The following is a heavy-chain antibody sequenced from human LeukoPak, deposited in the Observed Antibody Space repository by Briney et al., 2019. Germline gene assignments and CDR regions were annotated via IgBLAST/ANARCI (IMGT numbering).Heavy chain of an antibody. CDR2: INPNSGGT. J-gene: IGHJ4*02. CDR1: GYTFTVYY. D-gene: IGHD6-6*01. CDR3: AREHSSSSGKVFDY. Sequence: ASVTVSCKASGYTFTVYYIHWVRQAPGQGLEWMGWINPNSGGTNYAQNFQGRVTMTRDTSISTAYMELSRLRSDDTAMYYCAREHSSSSGKVFDYWGQGTLVTVSS. V-gene: IGHV1-2*02.